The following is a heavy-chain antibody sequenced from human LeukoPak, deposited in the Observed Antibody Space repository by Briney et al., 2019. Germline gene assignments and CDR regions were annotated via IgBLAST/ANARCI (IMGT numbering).Heavy chain of an antibody. D-gene: IGHD3-10*02. CDR3: ASLCWGNQLAGSDS. CDR1: GFTFSTYW. Sequence: GGSLRLSCLASGFTFSTYWMSWVRQAPGKGLEWVANMRRDGNEIYYLDSVRGRFTISRDNAKNSLYLQMNSLRAEDTAVYYCASLCWGNQLAGSDSWGQGTLVTVSS. V-gene: IGHV3-7*01. J-gene: IGHJ4*02. CDR2: MRRDGNEI.